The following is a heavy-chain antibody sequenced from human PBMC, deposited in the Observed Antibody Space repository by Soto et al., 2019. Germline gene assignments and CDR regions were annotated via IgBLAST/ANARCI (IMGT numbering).Heavy chain of an antibody. J-gene: IGHJ4*02. CDR3: AHSVGFAEYSSKYYFDY. CDR2: IYWDDDK. V-gene: IGHV2-5*02. Sequence: QITLKESGPTLVKPTQTLTLTCTFSGFSLSTSGVGVGWIRQPPGKALEWLALIYWDDDKRYSPSLKSRLTITKDTSKTPVVLTMPNTDPVATATYYRAHSVGFAEYSSKYYFDYWGQGTLVTVSS. D-gene: IGHD3-10*01. CDR1: GFSLSTSGVG.